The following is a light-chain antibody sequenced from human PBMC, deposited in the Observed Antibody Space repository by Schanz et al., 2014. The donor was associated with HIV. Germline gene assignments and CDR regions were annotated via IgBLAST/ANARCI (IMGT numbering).Light chain of an antibody. CDR3: QQYYSSPMA. CDR2: WAS. V-gene: IGKV4-1*01. J-gene: IGKJ1*01. CDR1: QSVLYSSNNKNY. Sequence: DIVMTQFRDSLTVSLGERATINCKSSQSVLYSSNNKNYIAWYQQKPGQSPKLLIYWASTRESGVPARFSGSGSGTDFTLTISSLQADDVAVYYCQQYYSSPMAFGQGTMVELK.